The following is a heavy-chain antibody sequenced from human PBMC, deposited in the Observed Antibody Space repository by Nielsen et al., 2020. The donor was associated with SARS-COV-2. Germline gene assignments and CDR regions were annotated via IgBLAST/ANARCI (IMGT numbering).Heavy chain of an antibody. J-gene: IGHJ3*02. D-gene: IGHD6-19*01. V-gene: IGHV3-30*04. CDR2: TSYDGSIT. Sequence: GESLKISCVTSGFMSSNYAMHWVRQAPGKGLEWVALTSYDGSITNYGDSVKGRFTISRDNSKNTIYLQMNSLRVDDAAVYYCARGIAVARDDAFDIWGQGTMVTVSS. CDR1: GFMSSNYA. CDR3: ARGIAVARDDAFDI.